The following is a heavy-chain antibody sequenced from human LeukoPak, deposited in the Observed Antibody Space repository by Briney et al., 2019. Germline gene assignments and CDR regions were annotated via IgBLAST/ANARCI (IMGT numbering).Heavy chain of an antibody. CDR2: ISYDGSNK. V-gene: IGHV3-30*18. Sequence: GGSLRLSCAASGFTFSSYGMHWVRQAPGKGLEWVAVISYDGSNKYYADSVKGRFTISRDNSKNTLYLQMNSLRAEDTAVYYCAKGGVVVVTATTYYFDYWGQGTLVTVSS. CDR1: GFTFSSYG. D-gene: IGHD2-21*02. J-gene: IGHJ4*02. CDR3: AKGGVVVVTATTYYFDY.